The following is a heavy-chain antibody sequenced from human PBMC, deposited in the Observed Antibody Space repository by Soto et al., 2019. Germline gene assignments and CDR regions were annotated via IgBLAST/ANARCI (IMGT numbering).Heavy chain of an antibody. CDR3: ARVIAAAGTCWFDP. Sequence: SETLSLTCTVSGGSISSGGYYWSWIRQPPGKGLEWIGYIYYSGSTNYNPSLKSRVTISVDTSKNQFSLKLSSVTAADTAVYYCARVIAAAGTCWFDPWGQGTLVTVSS. J-gene: IGHJ5*02. V-gene: IGHV4-61*08. D-gene: IGHD6-13*01. CDR1: GGSISSGGYY. CDR2: IYYSGST.